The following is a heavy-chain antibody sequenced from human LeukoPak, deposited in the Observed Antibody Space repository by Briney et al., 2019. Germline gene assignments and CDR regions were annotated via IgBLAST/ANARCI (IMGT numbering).Heavy chain of an antibody. Sequence: GGSLRLSCAASGFTFSSYSMNWVRQAPGKGLEWVSSISSSSSYTYYADSVKGRFTISRDNAKNSLYLQMNSLRAEDTAVYYCARVNRPAAMDAGFDPWGQGTLVTVSS. D-gene: IGHD2-2*01. CDR2: ISSSSSYT. CDR1: GFTFSSYS. V-gene: IGHV3-21*01. CDR3: ARVNRPAAMDAGFDP. J-gene: IGHJ5*02.